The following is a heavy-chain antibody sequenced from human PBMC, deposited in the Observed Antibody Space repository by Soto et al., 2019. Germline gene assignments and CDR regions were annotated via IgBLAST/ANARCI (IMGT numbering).Heavy chain of an antibody. CDR2: IYYSGST. V-gene: IGHV4-30-4*01. CDR3: ARGREFDS. CDR1: GGSITSGDYY. Sequence: SETLSLTCTVSGGSITSGDYYWSWIRQPPGKGLEWIGHIYYSGSTYYNPFLKSRVIISVDKSKNQFSLNLRSLTAADTAVYYCARGREFDSWGQGTLVTVSS. J-gene: IGHJ4*02.